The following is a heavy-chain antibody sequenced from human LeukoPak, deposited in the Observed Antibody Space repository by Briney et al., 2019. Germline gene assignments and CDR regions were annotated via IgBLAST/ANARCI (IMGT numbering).Heavy chain of an antibody. CDR2: IYTSGST. CDR3: ARAWWHRGRWFDS. J-gene: IGHJ5*01. Sequence: SETLSLTCTVSGDSIISGSYYWTWIRQPAGRTLEWIGRIYTSGSTNYNPSVKSRATISIDTADNQFSLRLSSVTAADSAIYYCARAWWHRGRWFDSWGQGTLVTVSS. V-gene: IGHV4-61*02. D-gene: IGHD2-15*01. CDR1: GDSIISGSYY.